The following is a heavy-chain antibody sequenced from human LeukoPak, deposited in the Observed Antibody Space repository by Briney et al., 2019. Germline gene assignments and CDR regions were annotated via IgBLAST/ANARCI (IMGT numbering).Heavy chain of an antibody. Sequence: PSETLSLTCTVSAGSISSGCYYWSWIRQHPGKGLEWIGYIYYSGSTYYNPSLKSRVTISVDTSKNQFSLKVSSVTAADTAVYYSARDAGAPAALNYYYYCYMDVWGKGTTVTVSS. CDR2: IYYSGST. V-gene: IGHV4-31*03. CDR1: AGSISSGCYY. J-gene: IGHJ6*03. CDR3: ARDAGAPAALNYYYYCYMDV. D-gene: IGHD2-2*01.